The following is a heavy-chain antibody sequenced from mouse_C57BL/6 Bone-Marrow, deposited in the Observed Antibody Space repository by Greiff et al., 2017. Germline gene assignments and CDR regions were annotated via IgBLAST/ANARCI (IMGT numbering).Heavy chain of an antibody. CDR2: IYPGNSDT. V-gene: IGHV1-5*01. CDR3: TTYYDYGYAIDY. Sequence: VQLQQSGTVLARPGASVKMSCKTSVYTFTSYWMHWVKQRPGQGLEWIGAIYPGNSDTSYNQKFKGKAKLTAVTSASTAYMELSSLTNEDSAVYYCTTYYDYGYAIDYWGQGTSVTVSS. CDR1: VYTFTSYW. J-gene: IGHJ4*01. D-gene: IGHD2-4*01.